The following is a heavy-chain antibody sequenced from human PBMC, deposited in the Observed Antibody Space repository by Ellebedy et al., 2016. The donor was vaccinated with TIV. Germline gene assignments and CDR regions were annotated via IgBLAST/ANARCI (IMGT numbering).Heavy chain of an antibody. Sequence: AASLKVSCKASGYTFTSYDISWVRRAPGQGLEWMGRINTYSGDTKYAQNLQGRVTMTTETSTSTAYMELRTLRSDDTAVYYCARIGEGLSLYYFDYWGQGTLVTVSS. J-gene: IGHJ4*02. V-gene: IGHV1-18*01. CDR3: ARIGEGLSLYYFDY. CDR1: GYTFTSYD. CDR2: INTYSGDT. D-gene: IGHD2/OR15-2a*01.